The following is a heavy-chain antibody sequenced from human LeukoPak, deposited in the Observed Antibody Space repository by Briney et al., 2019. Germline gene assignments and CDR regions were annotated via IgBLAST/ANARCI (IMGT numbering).Heavy chain of an antibody. CDR3: AKTYGDLPDAFDI. CDR1: GFTFSSYG. Sequence: PGGSLRLSCAASGFTFSSYGMSWVRQAPGKGLEWVSAISGSGGSTYYADSVKGRFTISRDNSKNTLYLQMNSLRAEDTAVYYCAKTYGDLPDAFDIWGQGTMVTVSS. CDR2: ISGSGGST. J-gene: IGHJ3*02. D-gene: IGHD4-17*01. V-gene: IGHV3-23*01.